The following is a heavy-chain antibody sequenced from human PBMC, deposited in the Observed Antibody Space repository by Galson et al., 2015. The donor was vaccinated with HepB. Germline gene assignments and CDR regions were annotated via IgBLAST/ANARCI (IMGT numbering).Heavy chain of an antibody. CDR3: ARDSGQYFVYGMDV. D-gene: IGHD3-9*01. Sequence: SLRLSCAASGFTLSSYAMHGVRQAPGKGLEWVAIISYDAINKYYADSVKVRFTISRDNSKNTLYLQMNSLRGEDTAVYYCARDSGQYFVYGMDVWGQGTTVTVSS. CDR1: GFTLSSYA. CDR2: ISYDAINK. V-gene: IGHV3-30-3*01. J-gene: IGHJ6*02.